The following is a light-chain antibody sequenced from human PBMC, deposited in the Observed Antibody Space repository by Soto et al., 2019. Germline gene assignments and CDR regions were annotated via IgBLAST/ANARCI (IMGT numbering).Light chain of an antibody. V-gene: IGKV3-11*01. CDR2: NAS. Sequence: EIVLTQSPATLSLFPGERATLSCRASQSVRTYLAWYQQKPGQAPRLLISNASNRATGIPARFSGSGSGTDFPLTISSLDAEDFAVDSVPQRSNWPRSFGGGTKVEIK. CDR3: PQRSNWPRS. J-gene: IGKJ4*01. CDR1: QSVRTY.